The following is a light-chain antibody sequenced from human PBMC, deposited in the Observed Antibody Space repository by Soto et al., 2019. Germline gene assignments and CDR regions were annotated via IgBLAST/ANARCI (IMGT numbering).Light chain of an antibody. V-gene: IGLV1-40*01. J-gene: IGLJ1*01. CDR3: QSYDRDLGGAI. Sequence: QSVLPKPPSLSGAPGQRVTISCTGSNSNIRAGYDVHWYQQLPGTAPKVLIYGNTNRPSGVPDRFSASKSDNSASLAITGLRAEDEADYYCQSYDRDLGGAIFGTGTKVTVL. CDR1: NSNIRAGYD. CDR2: GNT.